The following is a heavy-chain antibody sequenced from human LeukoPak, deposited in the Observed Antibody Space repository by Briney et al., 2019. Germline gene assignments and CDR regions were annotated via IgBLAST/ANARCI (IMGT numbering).Heavy chain of an antibody. CDR1: GGSISSYY. CDR3: ARGRVSADCSSTSCYSYYYYYYYMDV. CDR2: INHSGST. J-gene: IGHJ6*03. Sequence: SETLSLTCTVSGGSISSYYWSWIRQPPGKGLEWIGEINHSGSTNYNPSLKSRVTISVDTSKNQFSLKLSSVTAADTAVYYCARGRVSADCSSTSCYSYYYYYYYMDVWGKGTTVTVSS. V-gene: IGHV4-34*01. D-gene: IGHD2-2*01.